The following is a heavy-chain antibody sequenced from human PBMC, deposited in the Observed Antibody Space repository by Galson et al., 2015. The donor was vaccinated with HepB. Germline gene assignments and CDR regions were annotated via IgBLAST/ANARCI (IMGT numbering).Heavy chain of an antibody. CDR2: IYWNDDK. V-gene: IGHV2-5*01. Sequence: PALVKPTQTLTLTCTFSGFSLSTSGVGVGWIRQPPGKALEWLALIYWNDDKRYSPSLKSRLTITKDTSKNQVVLTMTNMDPVDTATYYCAHILGVVIGRVNYYYGMDVWGQGTTVTVSS. CDR1: GFSLSTSGVG. D-gene: IGHD3-3*01. CDR3: AHILGVVIGRVNYYYGMDV. J-gene: IGHJ6*02.